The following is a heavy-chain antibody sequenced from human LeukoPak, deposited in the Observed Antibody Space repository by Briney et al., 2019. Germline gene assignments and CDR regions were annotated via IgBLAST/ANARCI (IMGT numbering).Heavy chain of an antibody. CDR2: ISAYNGNT. Sequence: AASVTVSCKASGYTFTSYGISWVRQAPGQGLEWMGWISAYNGNTNYAQKLQGRVTMTTDTSTSTAYMELRSLRSDDTAVYYCARYDFWSGYYTGYYYYGMDVWGQGTTVTVSS. D-gene: IGHD3-3*01. CDR3: ARYDFWSGYYTGYYYYGMDV. J-gene: IGHJ6*02. V-gene: IGHV1-18*01. CDR1: GYTFTSYG.